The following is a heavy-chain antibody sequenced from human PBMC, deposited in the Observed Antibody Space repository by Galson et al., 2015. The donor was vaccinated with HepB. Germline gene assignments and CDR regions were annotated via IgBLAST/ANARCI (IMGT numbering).Heavy chain of an antibody. D-gene: IGHD6-19*01. CDR3: AREAKPQHSSGWEHGMDV. V-gene: IGHV5-10-1*01. Sequence: QSGAEVKKSGESLRIPCKGSGYIFTNYWINWVRQMPGKGLEWMGRIGPSDSYTNYSPSFQGHVTISADKSISTAYLKWSSLKASDTAMYYCAREAKPQHSSGWEHGMDVWGQGTTVTVSS. CDR2: IGPSDSYT. J-gene: IGHJ6*02. CDR1: GYIFTNYW.